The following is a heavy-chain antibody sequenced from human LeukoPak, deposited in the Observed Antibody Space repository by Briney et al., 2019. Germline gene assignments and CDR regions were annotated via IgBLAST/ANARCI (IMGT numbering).Heavy chain of an antibody. J-gene: IGHJ5*02. CDR1: GGSISSYY. V-gene: IGHV4-59*01. CDR2: IYYSGST. D-gene: IGHD3-10*01. Sequence: PSETLSLTCTVSGGSISSYYWSWIRQPPGKGLEWIGYIYYSGSTNYNPSLKSRVTISVDTSKNQFSLKLSSVTAADTAVYYCATVRRYYYGSGSKGWFDPWGQGTLVTVSS. CDR3: ATVRRYYYGSGSKGWFDP.